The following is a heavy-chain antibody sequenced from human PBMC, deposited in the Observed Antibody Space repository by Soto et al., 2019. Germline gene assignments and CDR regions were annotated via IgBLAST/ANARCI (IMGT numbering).Heavy chain of an antibody. J-gene: IGHJ5*02. V-gene: IGHV4-30-2*01. CDR3: ARGEGSIVVVPAPNWFDP. CDR1: GGSISSGGYS. D-gene: IGHD2-2*01. CDR2: IYHSGST. Sequence: PSETLSLTCAVSGGSISSGGYSWSWIRQPPGKGLEWIGYIYHSGSTYYNPSLKSRVTISVDRSKNQFSLKLSSVTAADTAVYYCARGEGSIVVVPAPNWFDPWGQGTLVTVSS.